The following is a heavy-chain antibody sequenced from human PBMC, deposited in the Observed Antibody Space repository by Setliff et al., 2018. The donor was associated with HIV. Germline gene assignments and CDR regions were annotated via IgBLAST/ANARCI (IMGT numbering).Heavy chain of an antibody. CDR3: ARGWEGGMDY. J-gene: IGHJ4*02. CDR1: GYTFTRYF. CDR2: INPSGGST. V-gene: IGHV1-46*01. Sequence: ASVKVSCKASGYTFTRYFMRCVRQAPGQGLEWLGMINPSGGSTWYAQKFQGRVTMTGDTSTNTLYMELSSLRSEDTAVYYCARGWEGGMDYWGQGTLVTVSS. D-gene: IGHD1-26*01.